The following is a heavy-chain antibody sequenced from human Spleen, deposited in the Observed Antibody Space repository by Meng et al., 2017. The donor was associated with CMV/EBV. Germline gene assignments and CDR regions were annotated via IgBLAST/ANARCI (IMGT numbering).Heavy chain of an antibody. CDR2: INHSGST. Sequence: SFSGYYWSWIRQPPGKGLEWIGEINHSGSTNYNPSLKSRVTIAVDTSKNQFSLKLSSVTAADTAVYYCARDRYCYGSGRVMGWFDPWGQGTLVTVSS. D-gene: IGHD3-10*01. J-gene: IGHJ5*02. V-gene: IGHV4-34*01. CDR1: SFSGYY. CDR3: ARDRYCYGSGRVMGWFDP.